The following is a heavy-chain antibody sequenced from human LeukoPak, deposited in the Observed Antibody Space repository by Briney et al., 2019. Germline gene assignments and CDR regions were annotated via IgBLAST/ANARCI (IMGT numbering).Heavy chain of an antibody. J-gene: IGHJ4*02. D-gene: IGHD1-26*01. Sequence: SETLSLTCTVSGGSISSYYWSWIRQPPGKGLEWIGYIYTSGSTNYNPSLKSRVTISVDTSKNQFSLKLSSVTAADTAVYYCARELSGSYFDYWGQGTLVTVSS. V-gene: IGHV4-4*08. CDR1: GGSISSYY. CDR2: IYTSGST. CDR3: ARELSGSYFDY.